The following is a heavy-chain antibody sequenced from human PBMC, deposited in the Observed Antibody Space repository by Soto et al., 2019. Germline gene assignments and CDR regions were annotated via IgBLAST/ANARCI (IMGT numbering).Heavy chain of an antibody. D-gene: IGHD3-3*01. CDR3: ARGLRSGRDY. CDR1: GFTFDDYT. CDR2: ISWDGGST. J-gene: IGHJ4*02. Sequence: EVQLVESGGVVVQPGGSLRLSCAASGFTFDDYTMHWVRQAPGKGLEWVSLISWDGGSTYYADSVKGRFTISRDNSKNSPYLQMNRPRTEDTALYYCARGLRSGRDYWGQGTLVSVAS. V-gene: IGHV3-43*01.